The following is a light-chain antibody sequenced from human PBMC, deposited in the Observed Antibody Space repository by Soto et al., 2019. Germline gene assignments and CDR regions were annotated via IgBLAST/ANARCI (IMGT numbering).Light chain of an antibody. V-gene: IGKV1-12*01. CDR2: AAS. CDR3: QQADSFPPS. J-gene: IGKJ4*01. CDR1: QGIGSW. Sequence: DIQMTQSPSSVSASVGDIVTITCRATQGIGSWVAWYQQKPGKAPKLLIYAASSLQSGVPSRFSGSGSGTDFTLTISSLHPEDFATYYCQQADSFPPSFGGGTKVEIK.